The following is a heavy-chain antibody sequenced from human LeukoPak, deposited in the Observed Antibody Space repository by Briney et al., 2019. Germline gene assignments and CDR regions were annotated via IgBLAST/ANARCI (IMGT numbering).Heavy chain of an antibody. V-gene: IGHV4-34*01. Sequence: ASETLSLTCAVYGGSFSGYYWSWIREPPGKGLEWIGEINHSGSTNYNPSLKSRVTISVDTSKNQFSLKLSSVTAADTAVYYCARMGRQYGEYYYYGMDVWGQGTTVTVSS. J-gene: IGHJ6*02. D-gene: IGHD3-10*01. CDR3: ARMGRQYGEYYYYGMDV. CDR2: INHSGST. CDR1: GGSFSGYY.